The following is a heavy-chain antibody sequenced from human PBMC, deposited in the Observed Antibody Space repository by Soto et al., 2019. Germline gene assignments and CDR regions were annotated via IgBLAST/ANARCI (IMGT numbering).Heavy chain of an antibody. CDR2: INWKSDI. J-gene: IGHJ4*02. D-gene: IGHD3-16*01. CDR1: GYNFAGYW. CDR3: AISQDRGGRTTFIY. Sequence: SLTISCKGSGYNFAGYWIALVGQAPEKGLEWVSGINWKSDIGYADSVKGRFTISRDNAENSLYLQMNSLRAEDTALYYCAISQDRGGRTTFIYWGQGTQVTVSS. V-gene: IGHV3-9*01.